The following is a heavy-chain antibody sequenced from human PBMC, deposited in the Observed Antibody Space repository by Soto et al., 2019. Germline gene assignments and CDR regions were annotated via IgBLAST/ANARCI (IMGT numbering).Heavy chain of an antibody. Sequence: QVYLVQSGAEVKKPGSSVKISCKASGGIFSRNTINWVRQAAGQGLEWMGGIIPLFGTANYAEKFQGRVTITEDKSTKTEYLELTSLSSEDTAVYYCASKAAFGGECYAFDSWGQGTLVTVSS. CDR3: ASKAAFGGECYAFDS. D-gene: IGHD2-21*01. V-gene: IGHV1-69*06. CDR2: IIPLFGTA. CDR1: GGIFSRNT. J-gene: IGHJ4*02.